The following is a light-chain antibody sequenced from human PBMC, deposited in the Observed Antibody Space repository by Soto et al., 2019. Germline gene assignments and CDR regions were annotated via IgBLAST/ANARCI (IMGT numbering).Light chain of an antibody. CDR3: QQSNGYWT. CDR2: EAS. J-gene: IGKJ1*01. V-gene: IGKV1-5*03. Sequence: DIQMTQSPSTLSASVGDRVTITCRASQSISGSLAWYQQKPGKAPKLLIYEASNLKSGVPSRFSGSGSGTEYTLTISTLQPDDSASYYCQQSNGYWTFGQGTRAEIK. CDR1: QSISGS.